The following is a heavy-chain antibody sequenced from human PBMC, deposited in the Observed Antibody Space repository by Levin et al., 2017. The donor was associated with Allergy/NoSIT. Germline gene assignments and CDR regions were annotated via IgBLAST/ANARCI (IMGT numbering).Heavy chain of an antibody. Sequence: ASVKVSCKASGYTFTSYGISWVRQAPGQGLEWMGWISAYNGNTNYAQKLQGRVTMTTDTSTSTAYMELRSLRSDDTAVYYCAREGDGLYCSGGSCYAWYFQHWGQGTLVTVSS. CDR2: ISAYNGNT. V-gene: IGHV1-18*01. J-gene: IGHJ1*01. CDR1: GYTFTSYG. D-gene: IGHD2-15*01. CDR3: AREGDGLYCSGGSCYAWYFQH.